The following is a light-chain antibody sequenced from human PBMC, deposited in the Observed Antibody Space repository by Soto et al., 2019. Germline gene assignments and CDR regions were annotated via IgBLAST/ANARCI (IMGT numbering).Light chain of an antibody. V-gene: IGKV1-9*01. Sequence: DIQLTQSPSFLSASVGDRVTITCWASQGISSYLARYQQKPGKAPKLLIYAASTLQSGVPSRFSGSGSGTEFTLTISSLQPEDFATYYCQQLNSYPYTFGQGTKLEIK. CDR1: QGISSY. CDR3: QQLNSYPYT. CDR2: AAS. J-gene: IGKJ2*01.